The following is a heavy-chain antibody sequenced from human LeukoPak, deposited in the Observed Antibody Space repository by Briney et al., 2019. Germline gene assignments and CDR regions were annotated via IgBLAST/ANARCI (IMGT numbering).Heavy chain of an antibody. CDR2: IYYSGST. V-gene: IGHV4-59*01. J-gene: IGHJ5*02. Sequence: SETLSLTCTVSGGSISSYYWSWIRQPPGKGLDWIGYIYYSGSTNYNPSLKSRVTISVDTSKNQFSLKLSSVTAADTAVYYCARATRIAAAGLWFDPWGQGTLVTVSS. CDR1: GGSISSYY. D-gene: IGHD6-13*01. CDR3: ARATRIAAAGLWFDP.